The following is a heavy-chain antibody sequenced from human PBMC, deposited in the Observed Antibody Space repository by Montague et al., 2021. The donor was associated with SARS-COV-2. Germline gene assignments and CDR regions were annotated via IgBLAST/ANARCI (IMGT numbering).Heavy chain of an antibody. J-gene: IGHJ5*02. CDR1: GGSMSDHY. D-gene: IGHD3-10*01. Sequence: SETLSLTCTVSGGSMSDHYWAWIRQPPGKGLEWLAYIYYSGGINSXASLKSRVSMSVGTSKNQFSLKLTSVTAADTAVYYCARAVSVRRAVNWFDPWGQGTLVTVSS. CDR2: IYYSGGI. CDR3: ARAVSVRRAVNWFDP. V-gene: IGHV4-59*11.